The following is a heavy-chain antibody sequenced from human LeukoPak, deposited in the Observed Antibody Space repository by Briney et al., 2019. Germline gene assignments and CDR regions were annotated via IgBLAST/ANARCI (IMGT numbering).Heavy chain of an antibody. V-gene: IGHV4-30-2*01. J-gene: IGHJ6*02. CDR1: GAPISSGGYS. CDR3: VRATSAYDSGHMDV. D-gene: IGHD5-12*01. CDR2: TYHSGSP. Sequence: PSQTLSLTCAVSGAPISSGGYSWNWVRQTPGKGLEWIGYTYHSGSPRYNLSLESRVTISADRSKNQFSLSLTSVTAADTATYYCVRATSAYDSGHMDVWGQGTTVTVSS.